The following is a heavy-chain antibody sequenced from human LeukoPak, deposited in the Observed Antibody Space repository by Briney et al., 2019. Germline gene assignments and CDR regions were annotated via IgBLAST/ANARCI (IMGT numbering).Heavy chain of an antibody. D-gene: IGHD1-26*01. CDR3: AKDSRIDGSHC. CDR2: ISGSGGST. Sequence: GGSLRLSCAASGFTFSSYSMNWVRQAPGKGLEWVSAISGSGGSTYYADSVKGRFTISRDNSKNTLYLQMNSLRAEDTAVYYCAKDSRIDGSHCWGQGTLVTVSS. CDR1: GFTFSSYS. V-gene: IGHV3-23*01. J-gene: IGHJ4*02.